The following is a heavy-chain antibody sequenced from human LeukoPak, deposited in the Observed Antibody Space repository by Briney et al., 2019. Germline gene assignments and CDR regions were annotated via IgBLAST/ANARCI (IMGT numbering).Heavy chain of an antibody. CDR2: ISGSGGST. Sequence: GGSLRLSCAASGFTFSSYAMSWVRQAPGKGLEWVSAISGSGGSTYYADSVKGRFTISRDNSKNTLYLQMNSLRAEDTAVYYCAKSRRYYYYDSSGYYYFDYWGQGTLVTVSS. D-gene: IGHD3-22*01. CDR1: GFTFSSYA. J-gene: IGHJ4*02. CDR3: AKSRRYYYYDSSGYYYFDY. V-gene: IGHV3-23*01.